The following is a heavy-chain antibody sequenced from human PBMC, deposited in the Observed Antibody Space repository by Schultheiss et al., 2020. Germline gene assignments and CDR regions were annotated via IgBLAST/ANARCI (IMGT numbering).Heavy chain of an antibody. J-gene: IGHJ3*02. Sequence: SETLSLTCTVSGGSISSSSYYWGWIRQPPGKGLEWIGSIYYSGSTYYNPSLKSRVTMSVDTSKNQFSLKLSSVTAADTAVYYCAKDAAVGVVGDIWGQGTMVTVSS. V-gene: IGHV4-39*07. CDR2: IYYSGST. CDR3: AKDAAVGVVGDI. CDR1: GGSISSSSYY. D-gene: IGHD6-19*01.